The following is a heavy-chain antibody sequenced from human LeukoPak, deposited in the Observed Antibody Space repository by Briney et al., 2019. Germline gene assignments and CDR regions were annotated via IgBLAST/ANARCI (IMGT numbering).Heavy chain of an antibody. CDR1: AGSITSGCYY. J-gene: IGHJ3*02. Sequence: APRQSLACTVAAGSITSGCYYSSWIREPAWKGLHPFVHIYCTGSTKYSPSLKTPVTISLATSKNQFSLKLSSVTAADTAVYYCARQRARYCSGGSCSKDAFDSWGQGTMVTVSS. D-gene: IGHD2-15*01. CDR3: ARQRARYCSGGSCSKDAFDS. V-gene: IGHV4-61*09. CDR2: IYCTGST.